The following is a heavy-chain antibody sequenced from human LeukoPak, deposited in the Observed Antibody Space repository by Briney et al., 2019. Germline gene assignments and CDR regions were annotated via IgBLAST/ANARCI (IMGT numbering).Heavy chain of an antibody. V-gene: IGHV4-31*03. CDR1: GGSISSGGYY. Sequence: PSETLSLTCTVSGGSISSGGYYWSWIRQHPGKGLEWIGYIYYSGSTYYNPSLKSRVTISVDTSKNQFSLKLSSVTAADTAVYYCASSGYDDGEADYWGQGTLVTVSS. D-gene: IGHD5-12*01. J-gene: IGHJ4*02. CDR2: IYYSGST. CDR3: ASSGYDDGEADY.